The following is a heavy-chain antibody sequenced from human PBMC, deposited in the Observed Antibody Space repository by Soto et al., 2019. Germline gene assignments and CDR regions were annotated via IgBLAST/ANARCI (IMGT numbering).Heavy chain of an antibody. Sequence: GGSLRLSCAASGFTFSSYAMSWVRQAPGKGLEWVSAISGSGGSTYYADSVKGRFTISRDNSKNTLYLQMNSLRAEDTAVYYWATPMWVPGPMGYWGQGTLVTVSS. J-gene: IGHJ4*01. D-gene: IGHD3-10*02. CDR2: ISGSGGST. CDR1: GFTFSSYA. V-gene: IGHV3-23*01. CDR3: ATPMWVPGPMGY.